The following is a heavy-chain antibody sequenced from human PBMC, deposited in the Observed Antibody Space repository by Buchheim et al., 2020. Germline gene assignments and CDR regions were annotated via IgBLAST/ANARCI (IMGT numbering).Heavy chain of an antibody. Sequence: QVQLQESGPGLVKPSQTLSLTCTVSGGSISSGGYYWGWIRQHPGKGLEWIGYIYYSGSTYYNPSLKSRVTISVDTSKNQFSLKLSSVTAADTAVYYCARVGRPFGELLIQRPVWFDPWGQGTL. D-gene: IGHD3-10*01. CDR2: IYYSGST. CDR3: ARVGRPFGELLIQRPVWFDP. J-gene: IGHJ5*02. CDR1: GGSISSGGYY. V-gene: IGHV4-31*03.